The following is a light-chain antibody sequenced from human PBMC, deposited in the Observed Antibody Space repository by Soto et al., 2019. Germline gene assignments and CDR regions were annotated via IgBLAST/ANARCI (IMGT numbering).Light chain of an antibody. CDR3: VLYVGRGISV. CDR1: SGSVSTSHY. J-gene: IGLJ3*02. V-gene: IGLV8-61*01. Sequence: QTVVTQEPSFSVSPGGTVTLTCGLGSGSVSTSHYPSWHQQTPGQAPRPLIYSTNTRSSGVPDRFSGSILGNRAALTITGAQADDESHYYCVLYVGRGISVFGGGTQVTVL. CDR2: STN.